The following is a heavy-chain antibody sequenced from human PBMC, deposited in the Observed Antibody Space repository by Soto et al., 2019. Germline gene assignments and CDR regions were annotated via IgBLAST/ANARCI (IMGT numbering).Heavy chain of an antibody. CDR1: GFTFSSYA. D-gene: IGHD3-9*01. V-gene: IGHV3-23*01. Sequence: PGGSLRLSCAASGFTFSSYAMSWVRQAPGKGLEWVSAISGSGGSTYYADSVKGRFTISRDNSKNTLYLQMNSLRAEDTAVYYCAKESTLRYFVGDIYFDYWGQGTLVTVSS. CDR3: AKESTLRYFVGDIYFDY. J-gene: IGHJ4*02. CDR2: ISGSGGST.